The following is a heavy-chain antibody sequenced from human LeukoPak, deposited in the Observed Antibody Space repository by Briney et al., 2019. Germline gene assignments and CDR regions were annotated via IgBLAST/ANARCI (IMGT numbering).Heavy chain of an antibody. Sequence: GGSLRLSCAASGFTFNSYGMHWVRQAPGRGLEWVAFIRYDGSNKYYADSVKGRFTISRDNSKDTLYLQMNSLRAEDTAVYYCARERTTMVTRHFDYWGQGTLVTVSS. CDR2: IRYDGSNK. CDR1: GFTFNSYG. CDR3: ARERTTMVTRHFDY. J-gene: IGHJ4*02. V-gene: IGHV3-30*02. D-gene: IGHD5-18*01.